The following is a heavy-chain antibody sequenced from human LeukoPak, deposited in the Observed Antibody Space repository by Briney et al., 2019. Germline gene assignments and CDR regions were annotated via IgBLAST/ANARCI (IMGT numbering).Heavy chain of an antibody. Sequence: PGRSLRLSCSASGFTFSSYAMHWVRQTPGKGPEYVSAISSNGGSTYYADSVKGRFTISRDNSKNTLYLQMSSLRAEDTAVYYCATMIVVVINMGTFDYWGQGTLVTVSS. CDR2: ISSNGGST. CDR3: ATMIVVVINMGTFDY. CDR1: GFTFSSYA. D-gene: IGHD3-22*01. J-gene: IGHJ4*02. V-gene: IGHV3-64D*06.